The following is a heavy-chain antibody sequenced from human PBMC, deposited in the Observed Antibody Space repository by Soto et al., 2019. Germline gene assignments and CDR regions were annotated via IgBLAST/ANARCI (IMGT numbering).Heavy chain of an antibody. D-gene: IGHD1-26*01. Sequence: EVQLLESGGGLVQPGGSLRLSCAASGFTFSSYAMSWVRQAPGKGLEWVSVISGSGDSTYYADSVKGRFTISRDNSKNTLYLQMNSLRAEGTAVYDCARRGGGSYYDYWGRGTLVTVSS. CDR2: ISGSGDST. CDR3: ARRGGGSYYDY. CDR1: GFTFSSYA. V-gene: IGHV3-23*01. J-gene: IGHJ4*02.